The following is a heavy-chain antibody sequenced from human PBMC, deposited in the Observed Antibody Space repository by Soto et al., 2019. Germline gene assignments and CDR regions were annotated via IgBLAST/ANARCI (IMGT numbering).Heavy chain of an antibody. J-gene: IGHJ5*02. CDR3: ARGGDIVVVPAAVSDP. Sequence: SETLSLTCFVSGGSISSYYWSWIRQPPGKGLEWIGYIYYSGSTNYNPSLKSRVTISVDTSKNQFSLKLSSVTAADTAVYYCARGGDIVVVPAAVSDPWGQGTLVTVSS. V-gene: IGHV4-59*01. D-gene: IGHD2-2*01. CDR2: IYYSGST. CDR1: GGSISSYY.